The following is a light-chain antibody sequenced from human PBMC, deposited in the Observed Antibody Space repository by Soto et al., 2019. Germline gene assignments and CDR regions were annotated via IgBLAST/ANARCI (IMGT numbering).Light chain of an antibody. J-gene: IGKJ2*01. CDR3: QHLNDYRYT. CDR2: AAS. Sequence: EIPLTQSPSFLSASVGDRVTITCRASQAISSSLAWYQHNPGKAPKLLIYAASTLQNGVPSSFSGSGSGTEFTLTISSLQPEDFATYYCQHLNDYRYTFGQGTKVEIK. V-gene: IGKV1-9*01. CDR1: QAISSS.